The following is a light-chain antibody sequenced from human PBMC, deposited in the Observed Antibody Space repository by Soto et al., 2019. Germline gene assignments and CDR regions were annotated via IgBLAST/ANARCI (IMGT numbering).Light chain of an antibody. Sequence: QPVLTQPASVSGSPGQSITISCTGTNSDVGNYNHVSWYQQHPGKAPKLMIYEVSKRPSGVSNRFSGSKSANTASLTISGLQAEDEAVYYCCSFARSSTWIFGGGTKLTVL. CDR2: EVS. J-gene: IGLJ2*01. V-gene: IGLV2-23*02. CDR3: CSFARSSTWI. CDR1: NSDVGNYNH.